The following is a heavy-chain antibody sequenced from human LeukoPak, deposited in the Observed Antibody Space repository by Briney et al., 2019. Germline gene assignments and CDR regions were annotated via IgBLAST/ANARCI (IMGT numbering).Heavy chain of an antibody. CDR2: IYPDDSDT. V-gene: IGHV5-51*01. Sequence: GESLKISCQGSGHSFTNSWIAWVRQKPGKGLEWMGLIYPDDSDTRYSPSFQGQVTISADKSISVAYPQWNGLKASDIAMYYCARSAGDCSNGVCYSYNWFDPWGQGTLVTVSS. CDR3: ARSAGDCSNGVCYSYNWFDP. D-gene: IGHD2-8*01. J-gene: IGHJ5*02. CDR1: GHSFTNSW.